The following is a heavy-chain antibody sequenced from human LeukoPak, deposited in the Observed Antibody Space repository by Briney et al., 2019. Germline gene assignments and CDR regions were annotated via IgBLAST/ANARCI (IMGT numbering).Heavy chain of an antibody. CDR3: AKEGYNSSWYMSY. CDR1: GFTFSSYG. CDR2: IRYDGSNK. Sequence: GGSLRLSCAASGFTFSSYGMHWVRQAPGKGLEWVAFIRYDGSNKYYADSVKGRFTISRDNSKNTLYLQMNSLRAEDTAVYYCAKEGYNSSWYMSYWGQGTLVTASS. J-gene: IGHJ4*02. V-gene: IGHV3-30*02. D-gene: IGHD6-13*01.